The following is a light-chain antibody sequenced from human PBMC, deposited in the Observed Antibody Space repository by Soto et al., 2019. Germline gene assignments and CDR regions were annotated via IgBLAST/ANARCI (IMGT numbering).Light chain of an antibody. CDR3: YQSYSTLLLT. Sequence: DIQMTQSPSFLSASVGDRVTISCRASQAINTYLNWYQQKPGKAPKLLIYGTSDLQNGVPSRFSGDGSGTDFTLTIRRLQPEVFATYCCYQSYSTLLLTFGQGTRLEV. V-gene: IGKV1-39*01. J-gene: IGKJ5*01. CDR1: QAINTY. CDR2: GTS.